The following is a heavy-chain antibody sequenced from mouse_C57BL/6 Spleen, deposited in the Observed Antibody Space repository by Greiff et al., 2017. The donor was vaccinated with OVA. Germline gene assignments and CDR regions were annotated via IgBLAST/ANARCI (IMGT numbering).Heavy chain of an antibody. Sequence: VQLQQSGAELARPGASVKLSCKASGYTFTSYGISWVKQRTGQGLEWIGEIYPRSGNTYYNEKFKGKATLTADKSSSTAYMELRSLTSEDSAVYFCALWEDYDTDYAMDCWGQVTSVTVS. CDR3: ALWEDYDTDYAMDC. V-gene: IGHV1-81*01. D-gene: IGHD2-4*01. J-gene: IGHJ4*01. CDR1: GYTFTSYG. CDR2: IYPRSGNT.